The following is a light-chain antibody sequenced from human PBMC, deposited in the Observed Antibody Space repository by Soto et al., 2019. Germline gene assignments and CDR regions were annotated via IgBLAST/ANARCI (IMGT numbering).Light chain of an antibody. Sequence: EIVLTQSPGTLSVSPGERATISCRAIQSFTSNYLAWYQQKPCQAPSLFIYGASARAAGFPDRFSGSGTGTDFALFISGLEPEDFAVYFCQQYASSPWTFGQGTKV. CDR3: QQYASSPWT. V-gene: IGKV3-20*01. J-gene: IGKJ1*01. CDR2: GAS. CDR1: QSFTSNY.